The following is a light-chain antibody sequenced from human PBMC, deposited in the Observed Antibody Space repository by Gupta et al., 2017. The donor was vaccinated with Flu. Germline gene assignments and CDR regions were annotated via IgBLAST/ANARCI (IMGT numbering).Light chain of an antibody. Sequence: GKAARITCERYNIRRKSVHWYQLRQGQAPVLVIEDDSDRPSGIPERFACSNSGNTATLTLSRVEAEDEADDDCQVWASDTDQEVFGTGTKVTVL. CDR3: QVWASDTDQEV. J-gene: IGLJ1*01. V-gene: IGLV3-21*01. CDR1: NIRRKS. CDR2: DDS.